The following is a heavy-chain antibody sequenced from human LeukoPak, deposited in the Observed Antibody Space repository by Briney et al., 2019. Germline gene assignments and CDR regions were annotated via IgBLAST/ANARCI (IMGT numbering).Heavy chain of an antibody. CDR1: GASINNYY. D-gene: IGHD4-11*01. V-gene: IGHV4-59*01. CDR2: IFYSGST. CDR3: AREDYSGGNNWFDF. Sequence: SETLSLTCTVSGASINNYYWSWIRQPPGKGLEWIGSIFYSGSTNYNPSLKSRVIISVDTSKNQFSLKLGSVTAADTAVYYCAREDYSGGNNWFDFWGQGTLVTISS. J-gene: IGHJ5*01.